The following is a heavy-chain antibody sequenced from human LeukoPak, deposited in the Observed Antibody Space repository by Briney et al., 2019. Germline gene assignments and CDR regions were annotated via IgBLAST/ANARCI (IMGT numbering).Heavy chain of an antibody. Sequence: ASVKVSCKACGYTFTSYYMHWVRQAPGQGLEWMGIINPSGGSTSYAQKFQGRVTMTRDMSTSTVYMELSSLRSEDTAVYYCARMGSQYQLLYSYYYYYMDVWGKGTTVTVSS. CDR2: INPSGGST. CDR3: ARMGSQYQLLYSYYYYYMDV. V-gene: IGHV1-46*01. J-gene: IGHJ6*03. D-gene: IGHD2-2*02. CDR1: GYTFTSYY.